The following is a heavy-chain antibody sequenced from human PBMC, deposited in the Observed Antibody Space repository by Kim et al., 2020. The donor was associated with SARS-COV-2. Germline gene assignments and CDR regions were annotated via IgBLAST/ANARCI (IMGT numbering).Heavy chain of an antibody. J-gene: IGHJ3*02. CDR2: IKSKTDGGTT. V-gene: IGHV3-15*01. CDR1: GFTFSNAW. Sequence: GGSLRLSCAASGFTFSNAWMSWVRQAPGKGLEWVGRIKSKTDGGTTDYAAPVKGRFTISRDDSKNTLYLQMNSLKTEDTAVYYCTTDGVGAARRDDAFDIWGQGTMVTVSS. D-gene: IGHD1-26*01. CDR3: TTDGVGAARRDDAFDI.